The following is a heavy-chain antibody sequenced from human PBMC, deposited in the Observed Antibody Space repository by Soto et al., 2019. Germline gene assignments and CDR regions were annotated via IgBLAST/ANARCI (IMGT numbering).Heavy chain of an antibody. J-gene: IGHJ6*02. CDR1: GFTFSSYS. CDR2: ISSSSSTI. V-gene: IGHV3-48*02. CDR3: ARDVPGGSGWSVYYYGMDV. D-gene: IGHD6-19*01. Sequence: GSLRLSCAASGFTFSSYSMNWVRQAPGKGLEWVSYISSSSSTIYYADSVKGRFTISRDNAKNSLYLQMNSLRDEDTAVYYCARDVPGGSGWSVYYYGMDVWGQGTTVTVSS.